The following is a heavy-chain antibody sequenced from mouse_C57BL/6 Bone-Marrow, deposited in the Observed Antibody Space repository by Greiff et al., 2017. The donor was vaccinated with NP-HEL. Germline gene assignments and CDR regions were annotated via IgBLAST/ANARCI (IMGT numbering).Heavy chain of an antibody. J-gene: IGHJ1*03. CDR1: GYTFTSYT. Sequence: VQGVESGAELARPGASVKMSCKASGYTFTSYTMHWVKQRPGQGLEWIGYINPSSGYTKYNQKFKDKATLTADKSSSTAYMQLSSLTSEDSAVYYCARSSYYGSTYGGYFDVWGTGTTVTVSS. CDR3: ARSSYYGSTYGGYFDV. V-gene: IGHV1-4*01. D-gene: IGHD1-1*01. CDR2: INPSSGYT.